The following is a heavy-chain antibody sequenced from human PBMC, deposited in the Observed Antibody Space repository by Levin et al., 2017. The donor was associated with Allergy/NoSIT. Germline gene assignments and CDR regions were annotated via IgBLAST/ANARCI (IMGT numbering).Heavy chain of an antibody. J-gene: IGHJ4*02. CDR2: INTGTGNT. D-gene: IGHD6-13*01. Sequence: ASVKVSCKASGYTFTTYSMHWVRQAPGQRLEWMGWINTGTGNTKYSQKFKGRITITRDTSARTSYMELSSLRSEDTAVYYCAPFTRTVAAEYWGQGTLVTVSS. CDR1: GYTFTTYS. V-gene: IGHV1-3*04. CDR3: APFTRTVAAEY.